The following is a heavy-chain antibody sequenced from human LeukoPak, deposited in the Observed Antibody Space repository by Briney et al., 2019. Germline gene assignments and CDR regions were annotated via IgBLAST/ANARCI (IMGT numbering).Heavy chain of an antibody. CDR2: VYSSGST. CDR3: ARGRWGLQFIAHYFDY. CDR1: RGSISSYY. V-gene: IGHV4-4*07. J-gene: IGHJ4*02. D-gene: IGHD5-24*01. Sequence: AETLSLTCSVSRGSISSYYWSWIRQPAGKGLEWIGRVYSSGSTNYNPSLKSRVTMSIDTSKNQFSLKLSSVTAADTAVYYCARGRWGLQFIAHYFDYWGQGTLVTVSS.